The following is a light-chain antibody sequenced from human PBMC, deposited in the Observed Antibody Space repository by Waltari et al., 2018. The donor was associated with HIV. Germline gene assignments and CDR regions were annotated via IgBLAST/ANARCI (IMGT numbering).Light chain of an antibody. CDR3: QVWDSGSDHV. CDR2: DAD. Sequence: SYVVTQPPSVSVAPGETATITCGGNKIGGESVHWYQQKPGQAPVLVIFDADHRPSGIPERFSGSNSDNTATLTINRVEVGDEADYYCQVWDSGSDHVFGSGTTVTVL. J-gene: IGLJ1*01. V-gene: IGLV3-21*04. CDR1: KIGGES.